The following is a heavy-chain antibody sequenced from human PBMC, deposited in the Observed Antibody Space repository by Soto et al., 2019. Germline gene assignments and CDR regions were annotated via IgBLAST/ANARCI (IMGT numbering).Heavy chain of an antibody. CDR3: AGGPLTTEVGAFDI. V-gene: IGHV1-18*01. CDR1: GYTFRNFG. CDR2: ISAYNANA. D-gene: IGHD3-22*01. Sequence: EASVKVSCKASGYTFRNFGISWVRQAPGQGLEWMGWISAYNANANYAQKFQGRLTMTGDTSTSTAYMELRSLRSDDTAVYYCAGGPLTTEVGAFDIWGQGTMVTVSS. J-gene: IGHJ3*02.